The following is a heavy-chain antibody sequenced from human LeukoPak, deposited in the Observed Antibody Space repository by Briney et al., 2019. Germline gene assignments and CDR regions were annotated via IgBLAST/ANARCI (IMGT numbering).Heavy chain of an antibody. V-gene: IGHV4-59*01. CDR2: IYYSGST. CDR1: GGSISSYY. Sequence: SETLSLTCTVSGGSISSYYWSWIRQPPGKGLEWIGYIYYSGSTNYNPSLKSRVTISVDTSKNQFSLKLSSVTAADTAVYYCARHRLGSLDPWGQGTLVTVSS. D-gene: IGHD2-15*01. CDR3: ARHRLGSLDP. J-gene: IGHJ5*02.